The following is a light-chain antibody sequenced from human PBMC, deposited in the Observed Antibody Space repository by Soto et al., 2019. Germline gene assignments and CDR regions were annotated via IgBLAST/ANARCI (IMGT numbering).Light chain of an antibody. V-gene: IGKV3-20*01. Sequence: VLTQSPGTLSFSPVERATLSCRASHTVRNNYLAWYQQKPGQAPRLLIYDASSRATGIPDGFSGGGSGTDFTLTISRLEPEDFAVYYCQQYSSYPLTFGGGTKVDI. CDR2: DAS. J-gene: IGKJ4*01. CDR3: QQYSSYPLT. CDR1: HTVRNNY.